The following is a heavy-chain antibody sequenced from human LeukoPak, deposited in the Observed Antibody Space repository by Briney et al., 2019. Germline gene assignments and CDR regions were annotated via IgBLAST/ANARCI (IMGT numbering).Heavy chain of an antibody. CDR3: ARSSYDSSGYYFHFDY. V-gene: IGHV4-31*03. CDR2: IYYSGST. D-gene: IGHD3-22*01. J-gene: IGHJ4*02. Sequence: SQTLSLTCTVSGGSISSGGYYWSWIRQHPGKGLEWIGYIYYSGSTYYNPSLKSRVTISVDTSKNQFPLKLSSVTAADTAVYYCARSSYDSSGYYFHFDYWGQGTLVTVSS. CDR1: GGSISSGGYY.